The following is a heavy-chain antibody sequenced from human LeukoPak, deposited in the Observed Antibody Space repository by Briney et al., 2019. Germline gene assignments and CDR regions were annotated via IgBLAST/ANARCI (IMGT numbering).Heavy chain of an antibody. V-gene: IGHV3-21*01. J-gene: IGHJ6*02. CDR2: ISSSSSYI. Sequence: GGSLRLSCTSSGFTFSTYSMNWVRQAPGEGLQWVSSISSSSSYIYYADSVKGRFTISRDNAKNSLYLQMNDLRDEDTAVYFCARDQDRSTESYGMDVWGQGTTVTVSS. D-gene: IGHD2/OR15-2a*01. CDR1: GFTFSTYS. CDR3: ARDQDRSTESYGMDV.